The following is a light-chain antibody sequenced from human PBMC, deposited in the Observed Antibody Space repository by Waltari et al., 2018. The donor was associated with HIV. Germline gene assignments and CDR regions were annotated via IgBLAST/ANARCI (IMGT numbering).Light chain of an antibody. CDR1: QNIGNY. V-gene: IGKV3-11*01. CDR3: QQRSNWPPVT. Sequence: EVVLTQSPSTMSLSQGERATLASRASQNIGNYLDSYQHKPGQAPRLLIYDASTRASGIPARFSGSGSGTDFTLTISSLEPEDVAVYYCQQRSNWPPVTFGQGTRLEI. CDR2: DAS. J-gene: IGKJ5*01.